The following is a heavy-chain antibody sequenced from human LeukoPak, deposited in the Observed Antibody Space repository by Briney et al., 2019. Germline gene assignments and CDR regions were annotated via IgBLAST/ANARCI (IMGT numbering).Heavy chain of an antibody. CDR3: ARGRRITMVRGVIGAFDI. D-gene: IGHD3-10*01. J-gene: IGHJ3*02. Sequence: GASVKVSCKASGYTFTSYYMHWARQAPGQGLEWMGIINPSGGSTSYAQKFQGRVTITTDESTSTAYMELSSLRSEDTAVYYCARGRRITMVRGVIGAFDIWGQGTMVTVSS. CDR2: INPSGGST. CDR1: GYTFTSYY. V-gene: IGHV1-46*01.